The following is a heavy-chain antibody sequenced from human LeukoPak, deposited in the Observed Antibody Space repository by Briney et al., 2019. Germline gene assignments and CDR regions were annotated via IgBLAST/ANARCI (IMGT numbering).Heavy chain of an antibody. CDR1: GFAFGSEA. D-gene: IGHD3-3*01. CDR3: ARDYDFWSGPDAFDI. Sequence: GGSLRLSCAVSGFAFGSEAMSWVRQSPARGLEWVASISPGGGTTYYADYVKGRFTLSRDNSKNTLYLQMNSLRAEDTAVYYCARDYDFWSGPDAFDIWGQGTMVTVSS. J-gene: IGHJ3*02. CDR2: ISPGGGTT. V-gene: IGHV3-23*01.